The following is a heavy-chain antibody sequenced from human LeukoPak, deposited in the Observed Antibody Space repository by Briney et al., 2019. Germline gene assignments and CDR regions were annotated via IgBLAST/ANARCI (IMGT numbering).Heavy chain of an antibody. J-gene: IGHJ4*02. CDR3: ARPSDYGDYYFDY. V-gene: IGHV5-51*01. Sequence: GESLQISCKGSGSRFTSYWIGWVRQMPGKGLEWMGIIYPGDSDTRYSPSFQGQVTISADKSISTAYLQWSSLKASDTAMYYCARPSDYGDYYFDYWGQGTLVTVSS. CDR2: IYPGDSDT. D-gene: IGHD4-17*01. CDR1: GSRFTSYW.